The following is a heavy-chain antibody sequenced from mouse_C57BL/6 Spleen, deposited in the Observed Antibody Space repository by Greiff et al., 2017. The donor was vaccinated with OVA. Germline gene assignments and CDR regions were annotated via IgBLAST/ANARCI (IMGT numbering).Heavy chain of an antibody. CDR3: ASYYDYDDYAMDY. V-gene: IGHV2-2*01. Sequence: VKLVESGPGLVQPSQSLSITCTVSGFSLTSYGVHWVRQSPGKGLEWLGVIWRGGSTDYNAAFLSRQSISKDNSKSQVFFKMNSLQADDTAIYYCASYYDYDDYAMDYWGQGTSVTVSS. CDR2: IWRGGST. CDR1: GFSLTSYG. J-gene: IGHJ4*01. D-gene: IGHD2-4*01.